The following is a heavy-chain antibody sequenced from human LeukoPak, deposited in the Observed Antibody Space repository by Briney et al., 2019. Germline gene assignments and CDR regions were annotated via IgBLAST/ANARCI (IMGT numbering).Heavy chain of an antibody. CDR1: GFSFRDFW. D-gene: IGHD2-8*01. V-gene: IGHV3-7*01. Sequence: PGGSLRLXCAASGFSFRDFWMTWDRQAPGKGLEWVANINQGGSVKYYVDSVKGRFTISRDDAKSSLYVQMNSLRDEDTAVYYCARVLMVYAQYYYYYMDVWGKGTTVTVSS. J-gene: IGHJ6*03. CDR2: INQGGSVK. CDR3: ARVLMVYAQYYYYYMDV.